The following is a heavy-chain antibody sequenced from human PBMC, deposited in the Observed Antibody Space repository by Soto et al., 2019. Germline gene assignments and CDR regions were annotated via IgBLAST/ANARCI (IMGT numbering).Heavy chain of an antibody. CDR2: IYHSGKT. CDR3: AGDIWSCPPRGY. V-gene: IGHV4-30-4*01. Sequence: QVQLQESGPGLVKPSQSLSLTCTVSGGPISNGDYYWRWIRQPPGKGLEWIGYIYHSGKTYYNPSLKSRLIVSVDASKYLFSLTLYSVTAADTTVYYCAGDIWSCPPRGYWGQVTLVNVSS. J-gene: IGHJ4*02. D-gene: IGHD3-3*01. CDR1: GGPISNGDYY.